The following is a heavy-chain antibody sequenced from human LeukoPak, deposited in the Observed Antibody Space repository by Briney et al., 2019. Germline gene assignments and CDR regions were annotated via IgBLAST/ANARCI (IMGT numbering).Heavy chain of an antibody. D-gene: IGHD4-17*01. CDR1: GGSFSGYY. Sequence: SETLSLTCAVYGGSFSGYYWSWIRQPPGKGLEWIGEINHSGSTNYNPSLKSRVTISVDTSKNQFSLKLSSVTAADTAVYYCARRVTVTTSFYYYYGMDVWGQGTTVTVSS. CDR2: INHSGST. J-gene: IGHJ6*02. V-gene: IGHV4-34*01. CDR3: ARRVTVTTSFYYYYGMDV.